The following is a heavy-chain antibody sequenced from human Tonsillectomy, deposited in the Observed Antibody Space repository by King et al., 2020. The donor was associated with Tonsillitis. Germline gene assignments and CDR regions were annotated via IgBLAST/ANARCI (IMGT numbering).Heavy chain of an antibody. D-gene: IGHD3-3*01. J-gene: IGHJ6*02. Sequence: VQLVESGGGLIQPGGSLRLSCAASGFTFSSYAMSWVRQAPGKGLEWVSGISGSGSSTYYADSVKGRFAISRDNSTNTLYLQMNSLRAEDTAVYYCAKDRDFWSPHGMDVWGQGTTVTVSS. CDR3: AKDRDFWSPHGMDV. CDR2: ISGSGSST. V-gene: IGHV3-23*04. CDR1: GFTFSSYA.